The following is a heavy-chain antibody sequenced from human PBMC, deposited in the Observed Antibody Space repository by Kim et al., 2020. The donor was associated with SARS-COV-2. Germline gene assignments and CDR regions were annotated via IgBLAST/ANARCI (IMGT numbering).Heavy chain of an antibody. D-gene: IGHD6-19*01. J-gene: IGHJ4*02. CDR2: ST. CDR3: ARGLRVVAGT. Sequence: STNYNPALKSRVTISVDTSENQFSLKLSSVTAADTAVYYCARGLRVVAGTWGQGTLVTVSS. V-gene: IGHV4-59*09.